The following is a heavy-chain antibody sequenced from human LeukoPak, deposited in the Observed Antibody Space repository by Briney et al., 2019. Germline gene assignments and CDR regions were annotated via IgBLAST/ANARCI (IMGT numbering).Heavy chain of an antibody. CDR2: IYDGGST. V-gene: IGHV3-53*01. J-gene: IGHJ6*02. CDR1: GFTVSSNY. D-gene: IGHD3-10*01. CDR3: ARDLGRAGVYYHYGMDV. Sequence: SGGSLRLSCAASGFTVSSNYMSWVRQAPGKGLEWVSVIYDGGSTYYADSVKGRFTISRDNSKNTLYLQMNSLRAEDTAVYYCARDLGRAGVYYHYGMDVWGQGTTVTVSS.